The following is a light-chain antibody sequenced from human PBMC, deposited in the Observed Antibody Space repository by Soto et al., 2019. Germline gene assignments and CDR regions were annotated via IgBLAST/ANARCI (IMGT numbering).Light chain of an antibody. CDR3: HHYNTYYRT. CDR1: QSISTW. J-gene: IGKJ1*01. Sequence: DIQMTQSPSTLSASVGDRVTITCRASQSISTWLAWYQQKPGKAPKLLIYKASDLESGAPSRFSGSGSGTEFTLTTSSLQPDDFATYSCHHYNTYYRTFGQGISVDIX. CDR2: KAS. V-gene: IGKV1-5*03.